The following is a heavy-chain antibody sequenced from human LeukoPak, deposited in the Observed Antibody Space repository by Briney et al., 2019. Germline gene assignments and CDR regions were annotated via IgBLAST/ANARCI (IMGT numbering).Heavy chain of an antibody. J-gene: IGHJ3*02. CDR1: GGSISSSYW. Sequence: SETLSLTCAVSGGSISSSYWWSWVRQPPGKGLEWIGEVYHSGTTNYYPSLKSRVTISIEKSKNQFSLKLSSVTAADTAVYYCASYCSSTSCYIHDAFDIWGQGTMVTVSS. CDR2: VYHSGTT. V-gene: IGHV4-4*02. CDR3: ASYCSSTSCYIHDAFDI. D-gene: IGHD2-2*02.